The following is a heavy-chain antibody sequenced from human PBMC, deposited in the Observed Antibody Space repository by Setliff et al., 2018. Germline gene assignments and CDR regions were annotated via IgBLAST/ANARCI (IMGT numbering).Heavy chain of an antibody. D-gene: IGHD2-15*01. V-gene: IGHV4-59*04. CDR2: IYYTGST. J-gene: IGHJ4*02. Sequence: SETLSLTCSVSGASISSYFWTSIRQPPGKELEWIAYIYYTGSTHYNPSLKSRVTISVDTSKNQFSLKLTSVTAADTAVYYCATTTLGRYCSGGNCYFGYWGQGTLVTVSS. CDR1: GASISSYF. CDR3: ATTTLGRYCSGGNCYFGY.